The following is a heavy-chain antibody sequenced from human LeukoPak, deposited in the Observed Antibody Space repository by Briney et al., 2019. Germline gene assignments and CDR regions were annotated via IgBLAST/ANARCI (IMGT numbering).Heavy chain of an antibody. CDR2: INNSGST. Sequence: PSETLSLTCAVYGGSFSGYYWSWIRQPPGKGLEWIGEINNSGSTNYNPSLKSRVTISVDTSKNQFSLKLSSVTAADTAVYYCARGLGYFDWLLGYWGQGTLVTVSS. D-gene: IGHD3-9*01. V-gene: IGHV4-34*01. J-gene: IGHJ4*02. CDR3: ARGLGYFDWLLGY. CDR1: GGSFSGYY.